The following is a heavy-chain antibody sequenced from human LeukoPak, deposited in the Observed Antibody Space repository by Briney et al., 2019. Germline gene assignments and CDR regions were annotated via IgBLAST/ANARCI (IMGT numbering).Heavy chain of an antibody. J-gene: IGHJ4*02. Sequence: GGSLRLSCAASGFTFSSYAMSWVRQAPGKGLEWVSAISGSGGSTYYADSVKGRFTIPRDNCKNTLYLRIKSQRAEATAVYNCAKDWAVVVVAARYFDYWGQGTLVTVSS. D-gene: IGHD2-15*01. CDR1: GFTFSSYA. CDR3: AKDWAVVVVAARYFDY. V-gene: IGHV3-23*01. CDR2: ISGSGGST.